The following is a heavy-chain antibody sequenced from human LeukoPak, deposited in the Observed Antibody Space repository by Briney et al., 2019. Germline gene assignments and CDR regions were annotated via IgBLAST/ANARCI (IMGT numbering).Heavy chain of an antibody. V-gene: IGHV1-69*04. Sequence: ASVKVSCKASGGTFSSYAISWVRQAPGQGLEWMGRIIPILGIANYAQKFQGRVTITADKSTSTAYMELSSLRSEDTAVYYCARDLSVGLAAADTYGMDVWGQGTTVTVSS. CDR1: GGTFSSYA. CDR3: ARDLSVGLAAADTYGMDV. J-gene: IGHJ6*02. D-gene: IGHD6-13*01. CDR2: IIPILGIA.